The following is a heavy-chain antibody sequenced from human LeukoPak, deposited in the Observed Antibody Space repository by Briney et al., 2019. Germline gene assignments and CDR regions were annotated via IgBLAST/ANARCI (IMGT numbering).Heavy chain of an antibody. V-gene: IGHV4-59*08. CDR3: AKYGNSGWVIDN. J-gene: IGHJ4*02. CDR1: GGSIGSDY. D-gene: IGHD6-19*01. Sequence: SETLSLTCTVSGGSIGSDYWTWIRQPPGKGLEYIGYIYYTGGTNYNPSLKSRVTTSVDTSENQFSLKLSSVTAADTAVYFCAKYGNSGWVIDNWGQGTLVTVSS. CDR2: IYYTGGT.